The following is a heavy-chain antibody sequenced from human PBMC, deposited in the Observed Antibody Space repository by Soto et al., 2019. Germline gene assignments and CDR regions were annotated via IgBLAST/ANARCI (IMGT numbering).Heavy chain of an antibody. CDR2: INSDGSST. CDR1: GFTFSSYW. CDR3: ARADIVTKLDV. Sequence: GVLRLSCAASGFTFSSYWMHWVRRAPGKGLVWVSRINSDGSSTNYADSVKGRFTISRDNAKNTLYLQMNSLRAEDTAVYYCARADIVTKLDVWGQGTTVTVSS. D-gene: IGHD5-12*01. J-gene: IGHJ6*02. V-gene: IGHV3-74*01.